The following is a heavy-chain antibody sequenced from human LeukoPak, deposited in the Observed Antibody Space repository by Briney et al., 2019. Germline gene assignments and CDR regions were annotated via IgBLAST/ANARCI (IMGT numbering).Heavy chain of an antibody. D-gene: IGHD6-19*01. J-gene: IGHJ4*02. Sequence: GGSLRLSCAASGFTFSSYAMSWVRQAPGKGLEWVSAISGSGGSTYYADSVKGRFTISRDNAKNPLYLQMNSLRAEDTAVYYCARTGYSSGCNDYWGQGTLVTVSS. CDR3: ARTGYSSGCNDY. CDR2: ISGSGGST. CDR1: GFTFSSYA. V-gene: IGHV3-23*01.